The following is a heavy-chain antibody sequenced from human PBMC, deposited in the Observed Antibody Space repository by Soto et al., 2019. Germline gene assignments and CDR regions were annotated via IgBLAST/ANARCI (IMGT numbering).Heavy chain of an antibody. J-gene: IGHJ4*02. V-gene: IGHV4-31*03. CDR2: IYYSGST. D-gene: IGHD3-22*01. CDR3: ARQGAYYYDSSGYSFFDY. CDR1: GGSISSGGYY. Sequence: SETLSLTCTVSGGSISSGGYYWSWIRQHPGKGLEWIGYIYYSGSTYYNPSLKSRVTISVDTSKNQFSLKLSSVTAADTAVHYCARQGAYYYDSSGYSFFDYWGQGTLVTVSS.